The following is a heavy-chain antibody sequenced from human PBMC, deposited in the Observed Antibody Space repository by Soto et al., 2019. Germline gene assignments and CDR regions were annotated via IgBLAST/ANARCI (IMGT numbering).Heavy chain of an antibody. CDR2: IYSGGST. CDR1: GFTVSSNY. V-gene: IGHV3-53*04. J-gene: IGHJ4*02. D-gene: IGHD6-19*01. CDR3: AREGAGTDC. Sequence: EVQLVESGGGLVQPGGSLRLSCAASGFTVSSNYMSWVRQAPGKGLEWVSVIYSGGSTYYADSVKGRFTISRQNSKNTRYLQMNSLRAEGSAVYDCAREGAGTDCWGQGTLVTVSS.